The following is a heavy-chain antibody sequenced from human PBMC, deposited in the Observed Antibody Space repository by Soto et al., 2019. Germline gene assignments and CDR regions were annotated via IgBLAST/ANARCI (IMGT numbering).Heavy chain of an antibody. CDR1: GFTFGDYA. CDR2: IRSKSYGGTT. CDR3: TRDRNDYGDETNVDY. V-gene: IGHV3-49*04. D-gene: IGHD4-17*01. J-gene: IGHJ4*02. Sequence: GGSLRLSCTASGFTFGDYAMSWVRQAPGKGLEWVGFIRSKSYGGTTEYAASVKGRFTISRDDSKSIAYLQMNSLKTEDTAVYYCTRDRNDYGDETNVDYWGQGTLVTVS.